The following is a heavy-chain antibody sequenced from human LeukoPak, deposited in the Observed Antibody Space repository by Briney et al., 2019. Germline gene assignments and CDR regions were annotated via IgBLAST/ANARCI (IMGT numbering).Heavy chain of an antibody. J-gene: IGHJ6*02. D-gene: IGHD5-24*01. Sequence: GALRLSCAASGFTFSSYWMSWVRQAPGKGLEWVAVIWYDGSNKYYADSVKGRFTISRDNSKNTLYLQMNSLRAEDTAVYYCAREEMATIGGELYYYGMDVWGQGTTVTVSS. CDR1: GFTFSSYW. CDR2: IWYDGSNK. CDR3: AREEMATIGGELYYYGMDV. V-gene: IGHV3-33*08.